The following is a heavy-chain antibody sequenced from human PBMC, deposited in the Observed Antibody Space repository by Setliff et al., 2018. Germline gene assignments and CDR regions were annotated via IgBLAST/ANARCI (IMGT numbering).Heavy chain of an antibody. V-gene: IGHV4-39*01. CDR2: IYYNGTT. CDR1: GGSIRSTNYY. D-gene: IGHD1-26*01. Sequence: PSETLSLTCTVSGGSIRSTNYYWGWIRQPPGKGLEWIGSIYYNGTTHFNPSLKSRVAISVDPSKNQLFLKLSSVTAADTAVYYCARHLSSGSYYGGAYYYMDVWGKGTTVTVSS. CDR3: ARHLSSGSYYGGAYYYMDV. J-gene: IGHJ6*03.